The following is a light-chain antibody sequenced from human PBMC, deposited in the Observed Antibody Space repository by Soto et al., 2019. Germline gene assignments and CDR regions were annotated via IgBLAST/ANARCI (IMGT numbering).Light chain of an antibody. CDR1: QSISTW. CDR3: QQYSSLPWT. CDR2: KAS. J-gene: IGKJ1*01. Sequence: QMTQSPSTLPASVGDRVTITCRASQSISTWLAWYQQKPGKAPNLLIYKASYLASGVPSRFSGGGSGTEFTLTISSLQPDDFATYYCQQYSSLPWTFGQGTKVDIK. V-gene: IGKV1-5*03.